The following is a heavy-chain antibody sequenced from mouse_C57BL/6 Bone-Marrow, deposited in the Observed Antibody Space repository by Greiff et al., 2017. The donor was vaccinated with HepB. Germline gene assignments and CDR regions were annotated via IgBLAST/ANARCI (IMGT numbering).Heavy chain of an antibody. CDR3: ARARPRRGYFDY. V-gene: IGHV5-4*03. Sequence: EVKLVESGGGLVKPGGSLKLSCAASGFTFSSYAMSWVRQTPEKRLVWVATISDGGSYTYYPDNVKGRFTISTDNAKNNLYLQMMHLKAEDTAMYYWARARPRRGYFDYWGQGTTLTVSS. J-gene: IGHJ2*01. CDR2: ISDGGSYT. D-gene: IGHD3-3*01. CDR1: GFTFSSYA.